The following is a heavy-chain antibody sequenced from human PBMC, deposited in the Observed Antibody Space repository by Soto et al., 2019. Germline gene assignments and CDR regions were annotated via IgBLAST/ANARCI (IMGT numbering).Heavy chain of an antibody. CDR1: GNTFGSHA. Sequence: QVTLVQSGAAVTKPGSSMRVSCKSSGNTFGSHAIIWVRQAPGQGLEWMGRIILAFDITTYAQKFQGRVTFTADKSTTTAYMELSSLRPDDTAIKYCARGRSAYGTAWGQGTLITVSS. J-gene: IGHJ5*02. V-gene: IGHV1-69*02. CDR2: IILAFDIT. D-gene: IGHD2-15*01. CDR3: ARGRSAYGTA.